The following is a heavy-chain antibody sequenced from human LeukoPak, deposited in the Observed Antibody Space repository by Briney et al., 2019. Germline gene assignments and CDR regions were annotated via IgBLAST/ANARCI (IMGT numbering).Heavy chain of an antibody. J-gene: IGHJ4*02. CDR3: ARVSEYYYGSGSYSEGGYFDY. Sequence: SVKVSCKASGGTFSSYAISWVRQAPGQGLEWMGGIIPIFGTANYAQKFQGRVTITADESTSTAYMELSSLRSEDTAVYYCARVSEYYYGSGSYSEGGYFDYWGQGTLVTVSS. CDR2: IIPIFGTA. V-gene: IGHV1-69*13. D-gene: IGHD3-10*01. CDR1: GGTFSSYA.